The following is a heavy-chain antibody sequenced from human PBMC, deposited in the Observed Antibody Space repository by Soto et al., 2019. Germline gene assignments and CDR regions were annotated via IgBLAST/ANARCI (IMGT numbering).Heavy chain of an antibody. J-gene: IGHJ3*02. CDR2: IYPSDSDT. CDR1: GYSFSTYW. V-gene: IGHV5-51*01. Sequence: EVQLVQSGAEVKKRGEALKISCQGSGYSFSTYWIAWVRQMPGKGLEWVGIIYPSDSDTRYSPSFQGQVTISADTSISTAYTQWSSLKASDTAMYYCARSLSYGNYEADDPYDMWGLGTMVTVS. D-gene: IGHD1-7*01. CDR3: ARSLSYGNYEADDPYDM.